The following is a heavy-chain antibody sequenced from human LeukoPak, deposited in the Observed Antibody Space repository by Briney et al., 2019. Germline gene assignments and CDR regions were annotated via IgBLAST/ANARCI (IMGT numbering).Heavy chain of an antibody. D-gene: IGHD6-19*01. J-gene: IGHJ4*02. V-gene: IGHV3-43*02. CDR2: ISGDGGST. Sequence: GGSLRLSCAASGFTFNDYAMHWVRQAPGKGLEWVSLISGDGGSTYYADSVKGRFTISRDNSKNSLYLQMNSLRTEDTALYYCVKDGYISSPYWGQGTLVTVSS. CDR3: VKDGYISSPY. CDR1: GFTFNDYA.